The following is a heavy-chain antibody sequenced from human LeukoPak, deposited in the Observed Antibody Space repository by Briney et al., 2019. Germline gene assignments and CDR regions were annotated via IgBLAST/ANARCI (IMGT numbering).Heavy chain of an antibody. CDR2: INHSGST. CDR3: ARGPEVWYYYDSSGYFFDY. V-gene: IGHV4-34*01. D-gene: IGHD3-22*01. CDR1: GGSFSGYY. J-gene: IGHJ4*01. Sequence: NPSETLSLTCAVYGGSFSGYYWSWIRQPPGKGLEWIGEINHSGSTNYNPSLKSRVTISVDTSKNQFSLKLSSVTAADTAVYYCARGPEVWYYYDSSGYFFDYWGHGTLVTVSS.